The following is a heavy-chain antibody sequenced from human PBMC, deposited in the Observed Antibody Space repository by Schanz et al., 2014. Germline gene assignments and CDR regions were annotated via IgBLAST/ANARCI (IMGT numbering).Heavy chain of an antibody. CDR2: TSNDGSFT. Sequence: EVQLVESGGGLVQPGRSLRLSCAASGFTFDDHAMHWVRQVPGKGLVWVSRTSNDGSFTTFADSVKGRFTISRDNAKNTLYLQMNSLRAEDTAVYYCVRDTDYHFDYWGQGTLVTVSS. J-gene: IGHJ4*02. CDR1: GFTFDDHA. D-gene: IGHD4-17*01. V-gene: IGHV3-74*01. CDR3: VRDTDYHFDY.